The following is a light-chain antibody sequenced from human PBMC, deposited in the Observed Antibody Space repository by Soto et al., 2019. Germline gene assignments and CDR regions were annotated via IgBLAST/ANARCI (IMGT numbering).Light chain of an antibody. CDR2: DAS. V-gene: IGKV3-11*01. J-gene: IGKJ1*01. CDR1: QSVSRH. CDR3: LQDINYPWT. Sequence: EIVLTQSPATLSLSPGERATLSCRASQSVSRHLAWYQQKPGQAPRLLIYDASNRATGIPARFSGSGSGTDFTLAISSLQPEDSATYYCLQDINYPWTFGQGTKVDIK.